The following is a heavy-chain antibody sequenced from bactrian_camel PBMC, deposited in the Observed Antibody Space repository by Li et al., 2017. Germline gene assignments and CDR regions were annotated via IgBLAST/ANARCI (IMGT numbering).Heavy chain of an antibody. CDR3: ATDGGLGWEFIFGY. Sequence: SWGFSVQAGGSLRLSCAASGYTYSSYCMGWFRQAPGKGLEWVSTISSTGSSTYYVDSVKGRFTISRDNAKNTLYLQLNSPKTEDTAMYYCATDGGLGWEFIFGYWGQGTQVTVS. CDR2: ISSTGSST. V-gene: IGHV3S1*01. D-gene: IGHD3*01. CDR1: GYTYSSYC. J-gene: IGHJ6*01.